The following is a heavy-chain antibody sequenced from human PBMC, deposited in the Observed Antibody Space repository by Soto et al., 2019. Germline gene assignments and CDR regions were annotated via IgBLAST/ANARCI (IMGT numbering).Heavy chain of an antibody. Sequence: GGSPRLSCAASGFTFSSYAMHWVRQAPGKGLEWVAVISYDGSNKYYADSVTGRFTLSRDNSKNTLYLQMNRLRAEDAAVYYCAGYGEDSIGGYDYWGQGTLVTVSS. CDR1: GFTFSSYA. J-gene: IGHJ4*02. V-gene: IGHV3-30-3*01. CDR2: ISYDGSNK. CDR3: AGYGEDSIGGYDY. D-gene: IGHD6-25*01.